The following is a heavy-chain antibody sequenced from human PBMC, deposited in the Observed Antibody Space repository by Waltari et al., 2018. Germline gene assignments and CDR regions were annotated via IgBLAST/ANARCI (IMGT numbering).Heavy chain of an antibody. CDR1: GVTFSNAW. V-gene: IGHV3-15*01. CDR2: IKSKTDGGTT. D-gene: IGHD2-8*01. J-gene: IGHJ4*02. CDR3: TTALPGYCSNGVCYNFDY. Sequence: EVQLVESGGGLVQPGGSLRLSCAASGVTFSNAWMRWVRQAPGKGLEWFGRIKSKTDGGTTDYAAPVKGRFTISRDDSKNTLYLQMNSLKTEDTAVYYCTTALPGYCSNGVCYNFDYWGQGTLVTVSS.